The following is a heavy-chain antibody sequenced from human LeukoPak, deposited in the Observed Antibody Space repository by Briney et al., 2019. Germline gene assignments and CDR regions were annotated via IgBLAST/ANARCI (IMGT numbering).Heavy chain of an antibody. J-gene: IGHJ5*02. D-gene: IGHD1-26*01. V-gene: IGHV1-46*01. Sequence: VKVSCKASGYTFTSYYMHWVRQAPGQGLEWMGIINPSGGSTSYAQKFQGRVTMTRDTSTSTVYMELSSLRSEDTAVYYCARDLPSGSYFGGWFDPWGQGTLVTVSS. CDR2: INPSGGST. CDR1: GYTFTSYY. CDR3: ARDLPSGSYFGGWFDP.